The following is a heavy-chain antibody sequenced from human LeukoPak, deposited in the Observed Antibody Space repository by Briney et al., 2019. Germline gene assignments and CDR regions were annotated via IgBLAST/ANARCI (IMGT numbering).Heavy chain of an antibody. D-gene: IGHD1-14*01. CDR3: ARASPTTNKGAYGWFDP. J-gene: IGHJ5*02. CDR2: IYTSGST. V-gene: IGHV4-4*07. Sequence: PSETLSLTCTVSGDSISGYYWSWIRQPAGKGLEWIGRIYTSGSTNYNPSLKSRVTMSVDTSKNQFSLKLSSVTAADTAVYYCARASPTTNKGAYGWFDPWGQGTLVTVSS. CDR1: GDSISGYY.